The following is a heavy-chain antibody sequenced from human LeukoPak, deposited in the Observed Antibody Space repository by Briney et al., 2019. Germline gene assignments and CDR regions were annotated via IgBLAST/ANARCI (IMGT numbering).Heavy chain of an antibody. CDR3: AVYSSSSPWLMDV. CDR2: MNPNSGNT. Sequence: PSVKVSCKASGSAFTSYDINWVRPATGQGLEWMGWMNPNSGNTGYPQKFQGRVTITRNTSISTAYMELSSLRSEDTAVYYCAVYSSSSPWLMDVWGQGTTVTVSS. J-gene: IGHJ6*02. D-gene: IGHD6-6*01. V-gene: IGHV1-8*01. CDR1: GSAFTSYD.